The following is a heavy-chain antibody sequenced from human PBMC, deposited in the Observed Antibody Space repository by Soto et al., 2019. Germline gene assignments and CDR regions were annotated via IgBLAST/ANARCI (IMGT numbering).Heavy chain of an antibody. J-gene: IGHJ3*02. V-gene: IGHV1-58*02. CDR2: IVVGSGNT. Sequence: SVKVSCKASGGTFSSYAISWVRQAPGQRLEWIGWIVVGSGNTNYAQKFQERVTITRDMSTSTAYMELSSLRSEDTAVYYCAADPGGASAFDIWGQGTMVTVSS. CDR1: GGTFSSYA. D-gene: IGHD1-26*01. CDR3: AADPGGASAFDI.